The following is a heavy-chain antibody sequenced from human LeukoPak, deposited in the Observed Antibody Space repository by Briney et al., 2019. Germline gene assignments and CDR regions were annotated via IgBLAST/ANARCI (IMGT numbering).Heavy chain of an antibody. V-gene: IGHV3-66*01. Sequence: GGSLRLSCAASGFTFSSYGMHWVRQAPGKGLEWVAVIYSGGSTYYADSVKGRFTISRDNSKNTLYLQMNSLRAEDTAVYYCARGGGMRSWYDFDYWGQGTLVTVSS. CDR1: GFTFSSYG. D-gene: IGHD6-13*01. CDR2: IYSGGST. J-gene: IGHJ4*02. CDR3: ARGGGMRSWYDFDY.